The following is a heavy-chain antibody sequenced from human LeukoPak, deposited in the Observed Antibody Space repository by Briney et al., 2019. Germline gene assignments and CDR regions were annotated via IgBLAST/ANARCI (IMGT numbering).Heavy chain of an antibody. D-gene: IGHD3-22*01. Sequence: GGSLRLSCAASGFTFSSYWMHWVRQAPGKGLVWVSRIKSDGSTNYADSVKGRFTISRDNAKNTVSLQMNSLRAEDTGVYYCARAPSEIGGYYPEYFRHWGQATLVTVSS. V-gene: IGHV3-74*01. CDR2: IKSDGST. J-gene: IGHJ1*01. CDR1: GFTFSSYW. CDR3: ARAPSEIGGYYPEYFRH.